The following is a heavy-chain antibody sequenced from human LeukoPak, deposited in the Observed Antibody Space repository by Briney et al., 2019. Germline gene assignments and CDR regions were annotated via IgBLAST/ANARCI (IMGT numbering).Heavy chain of an antibody. Sequence: GGSLRLSCAASGFTFSSYSMTWVRQAPGKGLEWVSYIPYSSSTIYYADSVKGRFTISRDNDKNSLYLQMNSLRVDDTAVYYCARDRLHYGEYEKTLDYWGQGTLVTVSS. CDR1: GFTFSSYS. J-gene: IGHJ4*02. CDR3: ARDRLHYGEYEKTLDY. CDR2: IPYSSSTI. V-gene: IGHV3-48*01. D-gene: IGHD4-17*01.